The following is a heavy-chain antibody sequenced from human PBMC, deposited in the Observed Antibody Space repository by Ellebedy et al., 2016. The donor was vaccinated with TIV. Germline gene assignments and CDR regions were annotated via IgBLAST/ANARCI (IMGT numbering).Heavy chain of an antibody. V-gene: IGHV3-21*01. D-gene: IGHD3-16*01. CDR2: ISSTSRYI. CDR1: GFTFSTYS. Sequence: GESLKISCAASGFTFSTYSMNWVRQAPGKGPEWVSSISSTSRYIYYADSVKGRFTISRDNAKNSLYLQMNSLRAEDTAVYYCARDFGGSSNFDYWGQGTLVTVSS. J-gene: IGHJ4*02. CDR3: ARDFGGSSNFDY.